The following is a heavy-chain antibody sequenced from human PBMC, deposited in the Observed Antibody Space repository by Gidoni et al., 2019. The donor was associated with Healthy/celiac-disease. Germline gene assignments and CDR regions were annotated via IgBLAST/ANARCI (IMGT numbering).Heavy chain of an antibody. Sequence: QVQLQESGPGLVKPSETLSRTGTVSGGSISSYYWSWIRQPPGKGREWIGYIYYSGSTNYNPSLKSRVTISVDTSKNQFSLKLSSVTAADTAVYYCARDKKGAFDIWGQGTMVTVSS. CDR2: IYYSGST. J-gene: IGHJ3*02. V-gene: IGHV4-59*01. CDR3: ARDKKGAFDI. CDR1: GGSISSYY.